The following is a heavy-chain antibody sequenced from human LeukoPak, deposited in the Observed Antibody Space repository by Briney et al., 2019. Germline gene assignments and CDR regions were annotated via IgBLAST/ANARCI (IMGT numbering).Heavy chain of an antibody. CDR3: ARVVDHDYGDYYLDY. Sequence: GGSLRLSCAASGFTFSSYAMHWVRQAPGKGLEYVSAISSNGGSTYYANSVKGRFAISRDNSKNTLYLQMNSLRAEDTAVYYCARVVDHDYGDYYLDYWGQGTLVTVSS. CDR2: ISSNGGST. D-gene: IGHD4-17*01. CDR1: GFTFSSYA. V-gene: IGHV3-64*01. J-gene: IGHJ4*02.